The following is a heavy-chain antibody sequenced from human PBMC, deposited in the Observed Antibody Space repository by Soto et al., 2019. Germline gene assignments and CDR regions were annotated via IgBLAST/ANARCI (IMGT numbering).Heavy chain of an antibody. J-gene: IGHJ1*01. CDR2: ISGSGSNT. V-gene: IGHV3-23*01. CDR1: GFTFSNYA. D-gene: IGHD3-10*01. CDR3: AKERTYSSGSPYPGFQP. Sequence: GGALRLSWAASGFTFSNYAMSGGRQAPGKGLEWVSIISGSGSNTYYADSVKGRFTISIDKSKKTLSLQMNSLRAEDTAVYYCAKERTYSSGSPYPGFQPWGQ.